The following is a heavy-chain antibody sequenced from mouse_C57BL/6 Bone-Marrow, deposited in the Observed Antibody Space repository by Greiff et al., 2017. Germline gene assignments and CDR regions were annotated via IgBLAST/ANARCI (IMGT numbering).Heavy chain of an antibody. CDR1: GYTFTSYG. Sequence: VKLQESGAELARPGASVKLSCKASGYTFTSYGISWVKQRTGQGLEWIGEIYPRSGNTYYNEKFKGKATLTADKSSSTAYMELRSLTSEDSAVYFCARERTMVTTGCHYFDYWGQGTTLTVSS. D-gene: IGHD2-2*01. J-gene: IGHJ2*01. CDR2: IYPRSGNT. V-gene: IGHV1-81*01. CDR3: ARERTMVTTGCHYFDY.